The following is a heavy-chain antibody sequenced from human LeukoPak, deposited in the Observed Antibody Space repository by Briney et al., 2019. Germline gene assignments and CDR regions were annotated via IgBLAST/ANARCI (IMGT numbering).Heavy chain of an antibody. CDR3: ARGMGSAPFDY. CDR1: GFTVSSNY. CDR2: IYSGGTT. Sequence: GGSLRLSCAASGFTVSSNYMSWDRQAPGKGLEWVSIIYSGGTTYYADSVKGRFTISRDNSRNTLYLQMNSLRAEDTAVYYCARGMGSAPFDYWGQGTLVTVSS. D-gene: IGHD6-19*01. J-gene: IGHJ4*02. V-gene: IGHV3-53*01.